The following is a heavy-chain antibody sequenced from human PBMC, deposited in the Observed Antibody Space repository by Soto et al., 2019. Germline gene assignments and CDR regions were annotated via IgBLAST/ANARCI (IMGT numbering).Heavy chain of an antibody. Sequence: ASVKVSCKASGYTFTGYYLHWVRQAPGDGLEWMGWINPNSGGTNYEQNFQGRVTMTRDTSIRTAYMELSRLTSDDTAVYFCARGEVDTATFDPWGQGTLVTVSS. CDR3: ARGEVDTATFDP. CDR1: GYTFTGYY. D-gene: IGHD5-18*01. J-gene: IGHJ5*02. CDR2: INPNSGGT. V-gene: IGHV1-2*02.